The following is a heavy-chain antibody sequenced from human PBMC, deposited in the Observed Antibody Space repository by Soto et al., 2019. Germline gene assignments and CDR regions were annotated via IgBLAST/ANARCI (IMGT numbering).Heavy chain of an antibody. V-gene: IGHV1-24*01. CDR1: GYTLTELS. CDR2: FDPEDGET. CDR3: ATDGINHLVRFDAFDI. J-gene: IGHJ3*02. Sequence: ASVKVSCKVSGYTLTELSMHWVRQAPGKGLEWMGGFDPEDGETIYAQKFQGRVTMTEDTSTDTAYMELSSLRSEDTAVYYCATDGINHLVRFDAFDIWGQGTMVTVSS. D-gene: IGHD6-6*01.